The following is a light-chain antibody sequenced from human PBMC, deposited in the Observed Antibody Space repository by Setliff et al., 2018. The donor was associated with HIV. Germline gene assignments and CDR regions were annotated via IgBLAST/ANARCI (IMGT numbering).Light chain of an antibody. V-gene: IGLV2-14*01. J-gene: IGLJ2*01. Sequence: QSALTQPASVSGSPGQSITISCTGTSSDVGNYNYVSWYQQHPGKTPKLMIYEVNNRPSGVSNRFSGSKSGNTASLTISGLQAEDEADYYCSSYTSSNTHVLFGGGTQLTV. CDR3: SSYTSSNTHVL. CDR2: EVN. CDR1: SSDVGNYNY.